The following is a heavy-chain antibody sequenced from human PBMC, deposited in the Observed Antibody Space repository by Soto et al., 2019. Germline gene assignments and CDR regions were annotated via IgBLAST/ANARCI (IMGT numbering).Heavy chain of an antibody. CDR1: GGSISSGGYY. CDR2: IYYSGST. J-gene: IGHJ6*02. V-gene: IGHV4-31*03. Sequence: PSETLSLTCTVSGGSISSGGYYWSWIRQHPGKGLEWIGYIYYSGSTYYNPSLKSRVTISVDTSKNQFSLKLSSVTAADTAVYYCARGVRDFWSATEGMDVWGQGTTVTVSS. CDR3: ARGVRDFWSATEGMDV. D-gene: IGHD3-3*01.